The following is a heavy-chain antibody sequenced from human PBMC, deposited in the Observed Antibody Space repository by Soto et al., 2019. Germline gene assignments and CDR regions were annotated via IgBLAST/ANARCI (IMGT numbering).Heavy chain of an antibody. V-gene: IGHV3-30-3*01. CDR1: GFTFSSYA. Sequence: GGSLRLSCAASGFTFSSYAMHWVRQAPGKGLEWVAVISYDGSNKYYADSVKGRFTISRDNSKNTLYLQMNSLRAEDTAVYYCARDFLVVVTPFPQRAYWGQGTLVTVSS. CDR2: ISYDGSNK. J-gene: IGHJ1*01. D-gene: IGHD2-21*02. CDR3: ARDFLVVVTPFPQRAY.